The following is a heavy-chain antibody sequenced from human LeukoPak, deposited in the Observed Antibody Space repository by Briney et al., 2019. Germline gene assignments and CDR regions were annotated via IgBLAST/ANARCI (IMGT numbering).Heavy chain of an antibody. J-gene: IGHJ5*02. V-gene: IGHV4-31*03. D-gene: IGHD2-2*01. Sequence: SQTLSLTCTVSGGSISSGGYYWSWIRQHPGKGLEWIGYIYYSGSTYYNPSLKSRVTISVDTSKNQFPLKLSSVTAADTAVYYCARELPGYCSSTSCYGGWFDPWGQGTLVTVSS. CDR2: IYYSGST. CDR1: GGSISSGGYY. CDR3: ARELPGYCSSTSCYGGWFDP.